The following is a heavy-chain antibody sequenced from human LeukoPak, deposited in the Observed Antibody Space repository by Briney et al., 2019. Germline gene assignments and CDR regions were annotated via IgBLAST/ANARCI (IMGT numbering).Heavy chain of an antibody. D-gene: IGHD3-22*01. CDR1: GYTFTGYY. CDR2: INPNSGGT. CDR3: ARVGDSSGITAGFFDY. J-gene: IGHJ4*02. Sequence: ASVKVSCKASGYTFTGYYMHWVRQAPGQGLEWMGWINPNSGGTNYAQKFQGRVTMTRDTSISTAYMGLSRLRSDDTAVYYCARVGDSSGITAGFFDYWGQGTLVTVSS. V-gene: IGHV1-2*02.